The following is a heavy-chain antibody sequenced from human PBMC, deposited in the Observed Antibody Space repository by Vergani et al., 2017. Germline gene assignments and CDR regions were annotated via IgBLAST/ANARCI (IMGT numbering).Heavy chain of an antibody. CDR1: GFSFSSYG. CDR3: SRDRYCSSTSCDTSLDY. CDR2: IWCEGRNQ. Sequence: QVQVVESGGGVVQPGRSLRLTCAASGFSFSSYGMHWVRQAPGKGLEWVAVIWCEGRNQYYADSVKGRFTIARDNSKNTLYLQMKSLSAEDTAVYYCSRDRYCSSTSCDTSLDYWGQGTLVIVSS. J-gene: IGHJ4*02. V-gene: IGHV3-33*01. D-gene: IGHD2-2*02.